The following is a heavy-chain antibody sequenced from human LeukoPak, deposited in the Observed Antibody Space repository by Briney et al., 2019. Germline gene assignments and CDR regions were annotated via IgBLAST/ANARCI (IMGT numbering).Heavy chain of an antibody. D-gene: IGHD4-17*01. V-gene: IGHV1-69*13. CDR1: GGTFSSYA. Sequence: ASVKVSCKASGGTFSSYAISWVRQAPGQGLEWMGGIIPIFGTANYAQKFQGRVTITADESTSTAYMELSSLRSEDTAVYYCARGDYGDYFGYYMDVRGKGTTVTISS. CDR2: IIPIFGTA. CDR3: ARGDYGDYFGYYMDV. J-gene: IGHJ6*03.